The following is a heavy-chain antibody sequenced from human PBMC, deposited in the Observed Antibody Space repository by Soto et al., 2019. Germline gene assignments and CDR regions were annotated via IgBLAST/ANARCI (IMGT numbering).Heavy chain of an antibody. V-gene: IGHV1-8*01. CDR3: AKGWRGGSYAITGFDL. Sequence: QVQLVQSGAEVKKPGASVKVSCKASGYTFSTYDINWVRQATGQGLEWMGWMNPNSGNTGYAQKFQGRVNMTRNTSISTAYMELSSLRSEDTAVYYCAKGWRGGSYAITGFDLWGQGTLVTVSS. J-gene: IGHJ5*02. CDR2: MNPNSGNT. D-gene: IGHD1-26*01. CDR1: GYTFSTYD.